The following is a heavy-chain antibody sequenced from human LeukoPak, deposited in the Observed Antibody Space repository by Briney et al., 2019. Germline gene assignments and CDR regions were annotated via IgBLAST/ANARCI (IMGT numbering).Heavy chain of an antibody. J-gene: IGHJ4*02. D-gene: IGHD7-27*01. CDR2: ISYDGSNK. Sequence: GRSLRLSCAASGFTFDDYAMHWVRQAPGKGLEWVAVISYDGSNKYYADSVKGRFTISRDNSKNTLFLQMSSLRAEDTAVYYCARDNNWGSTHYWGQGTLVTVSS. CDR1: GFTFDDYA. CDR3: ARDNNWGSTHY. V-gene: IGHV3-30*15.